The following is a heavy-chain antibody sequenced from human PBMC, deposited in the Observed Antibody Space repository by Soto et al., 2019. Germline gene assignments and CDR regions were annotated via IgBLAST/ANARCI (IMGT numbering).Heavy chain of an antibody. CDR2: IYYSGST. D-gene: IGHD3-3*01. J-gene: IGHJ6*02. V-gene: IGHV4-30-4*01. CDR3: ARECITIFGVVTTGGMDV. Sequence: PSETLSLTCTVSGGSISSGDYYWSWIRQPPGKGLEWIGYIYYSGSTYYNPSLKSRVTISVDTSKNQFSLKLSSVTAADTAVYYCARECITIFGVVTTGGMDVWGQGTTVTAP. CDR1: GGSISSGDYY.